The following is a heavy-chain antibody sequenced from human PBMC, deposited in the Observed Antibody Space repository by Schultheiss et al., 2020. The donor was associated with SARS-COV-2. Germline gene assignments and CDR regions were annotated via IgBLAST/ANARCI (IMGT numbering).Heavy chain of an antibody. J-gene: IGHJ5*02. CDR3: ARDRTPTVTLPFDP. D-gene: IGHD4-17*01. CDR2: ISGSGGST. V-gene: IGHV3-23*01. CDR1: GFTFSSYA. Sequence: GGSLRLSCAASGFTFSSYAMHWVRQAPGKGLEWVSAISGSGGSTYYADSVKGRFTISRENAKNSLYLQMNSLRAGDTAVYYCARDRTPTVTLPFDPWGQGTLVTVSS.